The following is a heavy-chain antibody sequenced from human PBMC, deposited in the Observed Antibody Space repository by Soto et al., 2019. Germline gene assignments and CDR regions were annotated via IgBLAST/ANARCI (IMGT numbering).Heavy chain of an antibody. V-gene: IGHV1-18*01. D-gene: IGHD3-10*01. J-gene: IGHJ6*02. Sequence: QVQLVQSGAEVKKPGASVKVSCQASGYTFTSYGTTWVRQAPGQALEWMGWISAYNGNTNYAQKLQGRLTTTTDTPTSTAYMELRSLRSDDTAVYSCARAESGDAHYYYCMDVGGQGPTVTVSS. CDR2: ISAYNGNT. CDR3: ARAESGDAHYYYCMDV. CDR1: GYTFTSYG.